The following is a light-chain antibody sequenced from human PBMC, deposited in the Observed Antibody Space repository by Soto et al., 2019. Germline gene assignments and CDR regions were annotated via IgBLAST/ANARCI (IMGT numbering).Light chain of an antibody. CDR3: SSYASTNTYV. Sequence: QSVLTQPASVSASPGQSITISCTGTSSDVGGYKYVSWYQQYPGKAPKLMIYEVSNRPSGISNRFSGSKSGNTASLTISGLQAEDEADYYCSSYASTNTYVFGTGTKLTVL. CDR1: SSDVGGYKY. J-gene: IGLJ1*01. V-gene: IGLV2-14*01. CDR2: EVS.